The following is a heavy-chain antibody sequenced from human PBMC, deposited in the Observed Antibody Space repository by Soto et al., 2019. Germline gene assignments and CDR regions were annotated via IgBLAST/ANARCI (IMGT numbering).Heavy chain of an antibody. D-gene: IGHD5-18*01. V-gene: IGHV4-61*08. Sequence: SETLSLTCSVSGGSVSSGDYYWSWIRQPPGKGLEWIGYIYYSGSTNYNPSLKSRVSISLDTSKNQFSLRLTSVTAADTAVYYCAKIPVDTYMINWFDPWGQGTLVTVSS. J-gene: IGHJ5*02. CDR1: GGSVSSGDYY. CDR3: AKIPVDTYMINWFDP. CDR2: IYYSGST.